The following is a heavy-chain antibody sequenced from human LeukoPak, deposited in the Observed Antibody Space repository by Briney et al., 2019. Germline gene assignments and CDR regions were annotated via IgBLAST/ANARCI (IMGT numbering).Heavy chain of an antibody. V-gene: IGHV1-2*02. CDR1: GYTFTGYY. CDR2: INPNSGGT. D-gene: IGHD1-26*01. J-gene: IGHJ4*02. CDR3: ASVVGATILDY. Sequence: ASVKVSCKASGYTFTGYYIHWVRQAPGQGLEWMGWINPNSGGTNFAQKFQGRVTMTTDTSTSTAYMELRSLRSDDTAVYYCASVVGATILDYWGQGTLVTVSS.